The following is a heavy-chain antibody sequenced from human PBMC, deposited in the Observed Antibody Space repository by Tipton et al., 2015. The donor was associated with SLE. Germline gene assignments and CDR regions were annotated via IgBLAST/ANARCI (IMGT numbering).Heavy chain of an antibody. Sequence: GSLRLSCSAYGFTFSDYSMNWVRQAPGKGLEWVSYISSSSSSIYYADSVKGRFTISRDKAKNSLYLQMNSLRAEDTAVYYCAKERTEWLGAFDIWGQGTMVTVSS. J-gene: IGHJ3*02. CDR2: ISSSSSSI. CDR1: GFTFSDYS. D-gene: IGHD3-3*01. V-gene: IGHV3-48*01. CDR3: AKERTEWLGAFDI.